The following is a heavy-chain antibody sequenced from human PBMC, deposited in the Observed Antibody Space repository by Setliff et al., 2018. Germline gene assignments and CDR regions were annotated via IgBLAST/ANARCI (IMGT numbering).Heavy chain of an antibody. J-gene: IGHJ4*02. CDR3: TRAGMASVNRKGVFEY. CDR2: INPSGGSA. CDR1: DYILTSYG. D-gene: IGHD3-10*01. Sequence: ASVKVSCKTSDYILTSYGLSWVRQAPGQGLEWMGIINPSGGSASVVDKFQGRVTMTRDTSTSTVYLEVTSLRSEDTAVYYCTRAGMASVNRKGVFEYWGQGTLVTVSS. V-gene: IGHV1-46*01.